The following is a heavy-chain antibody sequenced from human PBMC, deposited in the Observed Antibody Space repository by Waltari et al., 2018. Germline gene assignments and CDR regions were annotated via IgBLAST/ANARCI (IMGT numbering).Heavy chain of an antibody. CDR2: IKEDGTDT. Sequence: EVQLVESGGGLVQPGGSLRLSCAASGFPFCIYWMTGVRQAPGEGLEWVANIKEDGTDTYYVDSVKGRFTISKDNAENSLYLQMNSLRVEDTAIYYCARSQRHSFEICGQGTMVTVSS. CDR1: GFPFCIYW. V-gene: IGHV3-7*03. J-gene: IGHJ3*02. CDR3: ARSQRHSFEI. D-gene: IGHD3-3*02.